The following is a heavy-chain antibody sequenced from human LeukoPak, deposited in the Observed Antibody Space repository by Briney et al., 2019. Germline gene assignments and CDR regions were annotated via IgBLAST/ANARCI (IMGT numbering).Heavy chain of an antibody. J-gene: IGHJ4*02. CDR2: INPSGGST. CDR1: GYTFTSYY. Sequence: GASVKVSCKASGYTFTSYYMHWVRQAPGQGLEWMGIINPSGGSTSYAQKFQGRVTMTRDTSTSTVYMELSSLRSEDTAVYYCAREGEFDCSGGSCYYFDYWGQGTPVTVSS. D-gene: IGHD2-15*01. CDR3: AREGEFDCSGGSCYYFDY. V-gene: IGHV1-46*01.